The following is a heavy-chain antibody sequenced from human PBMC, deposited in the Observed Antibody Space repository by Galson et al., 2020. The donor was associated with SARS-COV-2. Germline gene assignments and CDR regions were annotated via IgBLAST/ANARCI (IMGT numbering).Heavy chain of an antibody. J-gene: IGHJ4*02. CDR1: GGSFSGYY. Sequence: SQASETLSLTCAVYGGSFSGYYWSWIRQPPGKGLEWIGEINHSGSTNYNPSLKSRVTISVDTSKNQFSLKLSSVTAADTAVYYCARVKTRRIVATPYYFDYWGQGTLVTVSS. CDR3: ARVKTRRIVATPYYFDY. CDR2: INHSGST. V-gene: IGHV4-34*01. D-gene: IGHD5-12*01.